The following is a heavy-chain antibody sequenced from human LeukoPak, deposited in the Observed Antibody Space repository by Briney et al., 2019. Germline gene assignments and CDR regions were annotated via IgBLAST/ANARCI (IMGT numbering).Heavy chain of an antibody. CDR2: ISYDGSNN. CDR1: GFTVSSYG. D-gene: IGHD2-8*02. Sequence: GGSLRLSCVVSGFTVSSYGMHWVRQAPGKGLEWVAFISYDGSNNYYADSVKGRFTISRDNSKNTLFLQMSSLRAEDTALYYCAKTLATGGGSYNMDVWGQGTTVTVS. J-gene: IGHJ6*02. CDR3: AKTLATGGGSYNMDV. V-gene: IGHV3-30*18.